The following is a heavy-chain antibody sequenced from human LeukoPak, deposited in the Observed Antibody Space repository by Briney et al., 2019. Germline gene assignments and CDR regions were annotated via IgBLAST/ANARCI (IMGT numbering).Heavy chain of an antibody. CDR3: ARADYYDSSGYLLEVYYFDY. V-gene: IGHV1-69*05. CDR2: IIPIFGTA. D-gene: IGHD3-22*01. CDR1: GGTFSSYA. Sequence: SVKVSCKASGGTFSSYAISWVRQAPGQGLEWMGGIIPIFGTANYAQKFQGRVTITTDESMSTAYMELSSLRSEDTAVYYCARADYYDSSGYLLEVYYFDYWGQGTLVTVSS. J-gene: IGHJ4*02.